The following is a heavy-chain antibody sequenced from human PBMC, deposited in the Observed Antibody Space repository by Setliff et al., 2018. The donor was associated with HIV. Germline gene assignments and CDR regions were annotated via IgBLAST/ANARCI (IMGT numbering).Heavy chain of an antibody. J-gene: IGHJ4*02. D-gene: IGHD1-26*01. V-gene: IGHV1-69*16. CDR3: ARSHEYGGSSAY. CDR2: IIALVGAT. Sequence: SVKVSCKVSGDTSSSYTISWVRQAPGQGLEWVGGIIALVGATSYAQKFQDRVTLTTDDSTNTAYMELSSLRSEDTAMYYCARSHEYGGSSAYWGLGTLVTVSS. CDR1: GDTSSSYT.